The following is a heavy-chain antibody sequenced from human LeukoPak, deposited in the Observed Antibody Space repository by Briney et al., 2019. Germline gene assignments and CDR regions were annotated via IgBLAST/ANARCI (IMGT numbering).Heavy chain of an antibody. V-gene: IGHV3-7*03. CDR3: AKLGFALGYCSGGSCYTPPGY. D-gene: IGHD2-15*01. CDR1: GFTFSNYA. Sequence: GGSLRLSCTASGFTFSNYAMNWVRQAPGKGLEWVANIKQDGSEKYYVDSVKGRFTISRDNAKNSLYLQMNSLRAEDTAVYYCAKLGFALGYCSGGSCYTPPGYWGQGTLVTVSS. J-gene: IGHJ4*02. CDR2: IKQDGSEK.